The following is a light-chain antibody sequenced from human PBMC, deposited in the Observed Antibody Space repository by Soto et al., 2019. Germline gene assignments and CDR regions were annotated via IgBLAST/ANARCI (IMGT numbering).Light chain of an antibody. CDR1: QDISNY. J-gene: IGKJ2*01. CDR3: QQYDKHLMYT. Sequence: DIQMTQSPSSLSASVGDRVTITCQASQDISNYLNWYQQKPGKAPKLLIYDASNLETGVPSRFSGSGSGTDFTFTISSLQPEDIATYYCQQYDKHLMYTFGQGTKLEIK. V-gene: IGKV1-33*01. CDR2: DAS.